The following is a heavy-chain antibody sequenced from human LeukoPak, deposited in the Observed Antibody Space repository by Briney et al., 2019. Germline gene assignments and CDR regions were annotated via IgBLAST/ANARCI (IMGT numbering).Heavy chain of an antibody. J-gene: IGHJ4*02. CDR1: GSSISSGSYY. CDR3: AREGGCSSWSVTYYFDY. Sequence: PSETLSLTCTVSGSSISSGSYYCSWIRQPPGKGLEWIGYIYHSGSTYYNPSLKSRVTISVDRPKNQFSLKLSSVTAADTAVYYCAREGGCSSWSVTYYFDYWGQGTLVTVSS. V-gene: IGHV4-30-2*01. CDR2: IYHSGST. D-gene: IGHD6-6*01.